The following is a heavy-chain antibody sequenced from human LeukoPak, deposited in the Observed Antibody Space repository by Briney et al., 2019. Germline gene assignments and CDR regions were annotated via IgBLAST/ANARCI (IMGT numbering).Heavy chain of an antibody. CDR3: ARDTIAADFIDY. CDR1: GYTFTTYG. Sequence: ASVKVSCKASGYTFTTYGITWVRQAPGQGLEWMGWTSAHNGNTKYAQKLQGRVTMTTDTSTRTAYMELRSLGSDDPAVYYCARDTIAADFIDYWGQGTLVTVSS. D-gene: IGHD6-13*01. J-gene: IGHJ4*02. V-gene: IGHV1-18*01. CDR2: TSAHNGNT.